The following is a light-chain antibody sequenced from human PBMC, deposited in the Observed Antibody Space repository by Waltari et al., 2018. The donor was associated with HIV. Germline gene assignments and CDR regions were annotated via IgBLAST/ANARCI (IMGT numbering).Light chain of an antibody. CDR2: AVN. CDR3: CSYAGKGVVL. Sequence: QSAPTQPASVSGSPGQSGTISCIGPNADIGSSDHVSCFHQFSSEAPRLLIYAVNKRPSSVSHRFSGSKSNTTASLTISGLQIEDEGDYYCCSYAGKGVVLFGGGTKLTV. J-gene: IGLJ2*01. V-gene: IGLV2-23*02. CDR1: NADIGSSDH.